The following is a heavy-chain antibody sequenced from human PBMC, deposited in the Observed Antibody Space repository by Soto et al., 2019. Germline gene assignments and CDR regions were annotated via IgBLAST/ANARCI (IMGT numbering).Heavy chain of an antibody. V-gene: IGHV3-30*03. Sequence: GGSLRRSCAASGFTFSSYGMLWVRQAPGKGLEWVAVISYDGSNKYYADSVKGRFTISRDNSKNTLYLQMNSLRAEDTAVYYCATGLLGFDYWGQGTLVTVSS. CDR1: GFTFSSYG. CDR2: ISYDGSNK. D-gene: IGHD1-26*01. J-gene: IGHJ4*02. CDR3: ATGLLGFDY.